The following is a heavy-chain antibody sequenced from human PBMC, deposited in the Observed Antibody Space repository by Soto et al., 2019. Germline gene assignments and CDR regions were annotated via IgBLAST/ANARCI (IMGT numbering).Heavy chain of an antibody. CDR2: ITDTGGRT. CDR3: AKTPGVETPGYPIFYFDF. D-gene: IGHD6-13*01. Sequence: EIQLWQSGGGLVQPGESLRLSCVASGFIFNDYAMSWVRQAPGKGLEWVSGITDTGGRTLYADSVKGRFTVSRDRNTLYLHMGSLRAEDTAIYYCAKTPGVETPGYPIFYFDFWGQGALVTVSS. CDR1: GFIFNDYA. J-gene: IGHJ4*02. V-gene: IGHV3-23*01.